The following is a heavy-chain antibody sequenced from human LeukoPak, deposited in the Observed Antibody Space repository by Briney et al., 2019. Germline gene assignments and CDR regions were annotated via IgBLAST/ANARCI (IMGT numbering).Heavy chain of an antibody. CDR3: ARDQDIVATDRNHYFYGMDV. V-gene: IGHV3-66*01. D-gene: IGHD5-12*01. CDR2: ICSGGST. Sequence: GGSLRLSCAASGFTFSSNYMSWVRQAPGKGLEWVSVICSGGSTYYSDSVNGRFTISRHNSKNTLYLQMNSLRAEDTAVYHCARDQDIVATDRNHYFYGMDVWGQGTTVTVSS. J-gene: IGHJ6*02. CDR1: GFTFSSNY.